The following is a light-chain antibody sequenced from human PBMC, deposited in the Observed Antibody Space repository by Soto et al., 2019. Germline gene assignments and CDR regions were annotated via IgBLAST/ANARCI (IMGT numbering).Light chain of an antibody. CDR3: QQYNNWPPIT. CDR2: GAS. J-gene: IGKJ5*01. CDR1: QSVSNK. Sequence: EIVMTQSPATLSVSPGERATLSCRASQSVSNKLTWYQQKPGQAPRVLIFGASTRATGIPARFSGSGSGTEFTLTISSLQSEDFAVYYCQQYNNWPPITFGQGTRLEIK. V-gene: IGKV3-15*01.